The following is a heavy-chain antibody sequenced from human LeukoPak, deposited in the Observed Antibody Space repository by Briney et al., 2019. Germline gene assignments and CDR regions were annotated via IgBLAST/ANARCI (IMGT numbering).Heavy chain of an antibody. Sequence: SETLSLPCTVSGASISSYYWSWIRQPAGKGLEWIGRIYTSGSTNYNASLKSRVTMSVDTSKNQFSLKLSSVTAADTAVYYCAREREDIKLMLYAYYFDYWGQGTLVTVSS. CDR2: IYTSGST. V-gene: IGHV4-4*07. CDR1: GASISSYY. J-gene: IGHJ4*02. CDR3: AREREDIKLMLYAYYFDY. D-gene: IGHD2-8*01.